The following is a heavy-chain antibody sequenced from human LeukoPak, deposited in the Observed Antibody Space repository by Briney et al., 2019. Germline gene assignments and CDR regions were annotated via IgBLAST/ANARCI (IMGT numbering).Heavy chain of an antibody. V-gene: IGHV3-30*02. J-gene: IGHJ5*02. D-gene: IGHD2-2*01. CDR1: GFTFSSYG. CDR2: IRYNGSNK. Sequence: GGSLRLSCAASGFTFSSYGMHWVRQAPGKGLEWVAFIRYNGSNKYYADSVKGRFTISRDNSKNTLYLQMHSLRAEDTAVYYCAKRPSVGGYCSSTSCYGNWFDPWGQGTLVTVSS. CDR3: AKRPSVGGYCSSTSCYGNWFDP.